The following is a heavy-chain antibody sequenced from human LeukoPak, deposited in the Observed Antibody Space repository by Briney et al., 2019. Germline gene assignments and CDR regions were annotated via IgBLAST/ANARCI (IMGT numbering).Heavy chain of an antibody. CDR1: GGSISSRSYY. CDR3: ARHPLGLQGWVVAFDI. CDR2: IYYSGST. J-gene: IGHJ3*02. V-gene: IGHV4-39*01. D-gene: IGHD2-15*01. Sequence: SETLSLTCTVSGGSISSRSYYWGWIRQPPGKGLEWIGSIYYSGSTYYNPSVKSRLTISVDTSKNQFSLKLTSVTAADTAVYFCARHPLGLQGWVVAFDIWGQGTMVTVSS.